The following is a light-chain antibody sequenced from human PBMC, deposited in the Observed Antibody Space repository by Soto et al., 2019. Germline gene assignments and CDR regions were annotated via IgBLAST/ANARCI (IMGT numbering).Light chain of an antibody. CDR2: DIS. J-gene: IGLJ1*01. CDR3: CSDAGSCTGV. CDR1: SSDVGGYNY. Sequence: QSALTQPRSVSGAPGQSVTISCTGTSSDVGGYNYVSWYQQHPGKAPKLMIYDISKRPSGVPDRFSGSKSGNTASLTIAGLQAEDEADYYCCSDAGSCTGVFGTGTKLTVL. V-gene: IGLV2-11*01.